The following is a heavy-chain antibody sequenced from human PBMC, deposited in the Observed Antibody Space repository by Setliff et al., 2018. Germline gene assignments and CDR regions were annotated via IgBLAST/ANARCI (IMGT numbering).Heavy chain of an antibody. CDR2: IHTSGST. CDR1: GGSISSYY. J-gene: IGHJ2*01. V-gene: IGHV4-4*08. D-gene: IGHD3-22*01. CDR3: ARIAYYSDTSGYYYDLNWFFDL. Sequence: ETLSLTCTVSGGSISSYYWSWIRQPPGKGLELIGYIHTSGSTSYNPSLKSRVTVSIDTSKNQFSLKLRSVTAADTAVYYCARIAYYSDTSGYYYDLNWFFDLWGRGTLVTVS.